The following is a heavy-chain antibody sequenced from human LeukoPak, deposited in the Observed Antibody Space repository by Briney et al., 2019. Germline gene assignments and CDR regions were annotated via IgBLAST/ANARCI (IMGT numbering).Heavy chain of an antibody. J-gene: IGHJ4*02. CDR1: GFTFDDYA. V-gene: IGHV3-9*01. Sequence: PGGSLRLSCPASGFTFDDYAMHWVRQAPGKGLEWVSSISWNSGTIGYADSVKGRFTISRDNAKNSLYLQMNSLRPEDTALYYCAKDVDSTWGSIDYWGQGILVTVSS. CDR2: ISWNSGTI. CDR3: AKDVDSTWGSIDY. D-gene: IGHD3-16*01.